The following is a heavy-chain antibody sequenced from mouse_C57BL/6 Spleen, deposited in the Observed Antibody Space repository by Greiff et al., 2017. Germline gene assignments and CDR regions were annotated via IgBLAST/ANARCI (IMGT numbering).Heavy chain of an antibody. CDR3: ACSYKSIPFAY. CDR1: GYSITSGYD. D-gene: IGHD2-5*01. V-gene: IGHV3-1*01. Sequence: EVKLQESGPGMVKPSQSLSLTCTVTGYSITSGYDWHWIRHFPGNKLEWMGYISYSGSTNYNPSLKNRISITHDTSKNHFFLKLNSVTTEDTATYYCACSYKSIPFAYWGQGTLLTVSA. J-gene: IGHJ3*01. CDR2: ISYSGST.